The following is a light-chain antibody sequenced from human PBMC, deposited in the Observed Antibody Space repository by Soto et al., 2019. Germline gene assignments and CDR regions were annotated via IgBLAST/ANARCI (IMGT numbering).Light chain of an antibody. V-gene: IGKV3-20*01. CDR2: GAS. CDR1: QSVSSK. CDR3: QQYGSSPWT. J-gene: IGKJ1*01. Sequence: EIVLKQSPATLSLSPGERAALSCGASQSVSSKLAWYQQKPGQAPRLLIYGASSRATGIPDRFSGSGSGTDFTLTISRLEPEDFAVYYCQQYGSSPWTFGQGTKVDNK.